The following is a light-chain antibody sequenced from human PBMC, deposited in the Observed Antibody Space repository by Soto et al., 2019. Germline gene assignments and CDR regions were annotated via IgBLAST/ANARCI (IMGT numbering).Light chain of an antibody. J-gene: IGKJ1*01. CDR2: DAS. CDR3: QQYQNSPRT. Sequence: DIVLTQSPVTLSLSPGDRATLSCRASETVSSYLLWYQQKPGQDPRLLTYDASERATGIPARFSGSGSETDFTLTISSLEPADFAVYYCQQYQNSPRTFGQGTKVDIK. CDR1: ETVSSY. V-gene: IGKV3-11*01.